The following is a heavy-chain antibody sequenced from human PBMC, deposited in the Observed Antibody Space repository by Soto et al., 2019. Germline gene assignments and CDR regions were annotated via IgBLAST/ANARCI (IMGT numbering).Heavy chain of an antibody. CDR3: EKLQAYSYGPGAYVDY. CDR1: GFTFSSYA. D-gene: IGHD5-18*01. V-gene: IGHV3-23*01. J-gene: IGHJ4*02. CDR2: ISGSGGST. Sequence: EVQLLESGGGLVQPGGSLRLSCAASGFTFSSYAMSWVRQAPGKGLEWVSAISGSGGSTDYVDSVKGRFTISRDNSKNTLYLQMNSLRADDTAVYYCEKLQAYSYGPGAYVDYWGQGTLVTASS.